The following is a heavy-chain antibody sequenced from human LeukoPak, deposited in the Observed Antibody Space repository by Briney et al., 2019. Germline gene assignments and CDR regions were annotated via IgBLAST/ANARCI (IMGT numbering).Heavy chain of an antibody. D-gene: IGHD5-24*01. J-gene: IGHJ4*02. Sequence: PGGTLRLSCAASGFIFSSYALSWVRQAPGKGLEWVSAIGGSGDNTYYADSVKGRFTISRDNSKNTLHLQMNSLRAEDTAVYYCAKVRDGFNTPSDYWGQGTLVTVSS. V-gene: IGHV3-23*01. CDR3: AKVRDGFNTPSDY. CDR1: GFIFSSYA. CDR2: IGGSGDNT.